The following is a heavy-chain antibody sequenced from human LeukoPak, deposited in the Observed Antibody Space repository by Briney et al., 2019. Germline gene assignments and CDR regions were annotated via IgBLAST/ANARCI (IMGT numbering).Heavy chain of an antibody. V-gene: IGHV3-7*04. CDR3: ARDTVVVPRGDAFDI. CDR2: IKYDGSEK. J-gene: IGHJ3*02. CDR1: GFTFSRYW. D-gene: IGHD2-2*01. Sequence: PGGSLRLSCAASGFTFSRYWMTWVRQAPGKGLEWVANIKYDGSEKYHVDSVKGRFTISRDNARNSLYLQMNSLRAEDTAVYYCARDTVVVPRGDAFDIWGQGAMVTVSS.